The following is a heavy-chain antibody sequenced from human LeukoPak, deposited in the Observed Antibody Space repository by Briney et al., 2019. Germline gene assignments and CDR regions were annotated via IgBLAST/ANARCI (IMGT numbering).Heavy chain of an antibody. Sequence: SETLSLTCAVYVGSFSGYYWSWIRQPPGKGLEWIGEINHSGSTNYNPSLESRVTISVDTSKNQFSLKLSSVTAADTAVYYCARGTPPDIVVVPAATQGVYYFDYWGQGTLVTVSS. CDR3: ARGTPPDIVVVPAATQGVYYFDY. V-gene: IGHV4-34*01. J-gene: IGHJ4*02. CDR2: INHSGST. CDR1: VGSFSGYY. D-gene: IGHD2-2*01.